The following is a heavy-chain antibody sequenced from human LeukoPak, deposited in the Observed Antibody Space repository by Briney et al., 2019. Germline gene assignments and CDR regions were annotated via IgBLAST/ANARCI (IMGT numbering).Heavy chain of an antibody. D-gene: IGHD2-21*02. V-gene: IGHV3-23*01. J-gene: IGHJ4*02. CDR1: GFTFSNAW. Sequence: QPGGSLRLSCAASGFTFSNAWMSWVRQAPGKGLEWVSAISGSGGSTYYADSVKGRFTISRDNSKNTLYLQMNSLRAEDTAVYYCAKDPNCGGDCYRDYWGQGTLVTVSS. CDR2: ISGSGGST. CDR3: AKDPNCGGDCYRDY.